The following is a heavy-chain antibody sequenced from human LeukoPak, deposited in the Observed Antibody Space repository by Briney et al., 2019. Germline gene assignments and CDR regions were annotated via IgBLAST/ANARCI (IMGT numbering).Heavy chain of an antibody. J-gene: IGHJ5*02. CDR3: ARDLGQYYDTSDNWFDP. Sequence: GGSLRLSCAASGFTFSNYWMHWVRQAPGKGLVWVSRINSDGINTSYADSVKGRFTISRDNAKNTLNLQMNSLRAEDTAVYYCARDLGQYYDTSDNWFDPWGQGTLVIVSS. V-gene: IGHV3-74*01. CDR2: INSDGINT. D-gene: IGHD3-22*01. CDR1: GFTFSNYW.